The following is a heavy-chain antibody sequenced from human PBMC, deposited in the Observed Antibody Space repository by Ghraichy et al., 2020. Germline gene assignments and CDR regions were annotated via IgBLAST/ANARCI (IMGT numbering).Heavy chain of an antibody. Sequence: GGSLRLSCAASGFTFSSYAMSWVRQAPGKGLEWVSAISGSGGSTYYADSVKGRFTISRDNSKNTLYLQMNSLRAEDTAVYYCAKDPPTYYDILTGYYDPDIPNYFDYWGQGTLVTVSS. CDR1: GFTFSSYA. CDR3: AKDPPTYYDILTGYYDPDIPNYFDY. V-gene: IGHV3-23*01. J-gene: IGHJ4*02. CDR2: ISGSGGST. D-gene: IGHD3-9*01.